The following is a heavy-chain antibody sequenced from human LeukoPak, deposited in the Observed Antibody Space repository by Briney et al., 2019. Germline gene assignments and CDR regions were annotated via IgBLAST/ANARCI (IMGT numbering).Heavy chain of an antibody. V-gene: IGHV3-23*01. CDR1: GYTFSIYA. Sequence: PGGSLRLSCAASGYTFSIYAMNWARQAPGQGLEWVWAMSGCCDGTYYADFVMGRCTFSRYNSKNTLYPQMNRSRADATAVFYFSKQPALEYTGSSVVDWFDPWGQGGLVTVSS. D-gene: IGHD6-6*01. CDR3: SKQPALEYTGSSVVDWFDP. CDR2: MSGCCDGT. J-gene: IGHJ5*02.